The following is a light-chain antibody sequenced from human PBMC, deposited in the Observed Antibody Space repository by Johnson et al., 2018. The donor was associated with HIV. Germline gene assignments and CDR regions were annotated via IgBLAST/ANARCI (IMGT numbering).Light chain of an antibody. CDR1: SSNIGNNY. J-gene: IGLJ1*01. Sequence: QSVLTQPPSVSAAPGQKVTISCSGSSSNIGNNYVSWYQQLPGTAPKLLIYDNNKRPSGIPDRFSGSKSGTSATLGITGLQTGDEADYYCGAWDSRRSVGVVGTGAKVTVL. V-gene: IGLV1-51*01. CDR2: DNN. CDR3: GAWDSRRSVGV.